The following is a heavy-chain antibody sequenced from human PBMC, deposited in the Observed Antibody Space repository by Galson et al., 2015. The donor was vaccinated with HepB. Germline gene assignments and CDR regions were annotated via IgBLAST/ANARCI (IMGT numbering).Heavy chain of an antibody. CDR2: IRGETYDGTT. CDR3: TRDGWLYAFDI. V-gene: IGHV3-49*03. Sequence: LRLSCAGSGFVFGEYVVNWFRQAPMKGLEWVGLIRGETYDGTTEYAASVKGRFTISRDDSKNIAFLQMNSLKSEDTAVYYCTRDGWLYAFDIWGPGTRVTVSS. CDR1: GFVFGEYV. D-gene: IGHD3-10*01. J-gene: IGHJ3*02.